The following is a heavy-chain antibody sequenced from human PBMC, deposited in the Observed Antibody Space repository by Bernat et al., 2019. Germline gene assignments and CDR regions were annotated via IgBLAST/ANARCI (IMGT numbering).Heavy chain of an antibody. CDR2: ISSSGSTI. Sequence: QVQLVESGGGLVKPGGSLRLSCAASGFTFSDYYMSWIRQAPGKGLEWVSHISSSGSTIYYADSVKGRFTISRDNAKNSLYLQMNSLRAEDTAVYYCAREAIDYDWVPTNWFDPWGQGTLVTVSS. CDR1: GFTFSDYY. V-gene: IGHV3-11*01. J-gene: IGHJ5*02. CDR3: AREAIDYDWVPTNWFDP. D-gene: IGHD3-16*01.